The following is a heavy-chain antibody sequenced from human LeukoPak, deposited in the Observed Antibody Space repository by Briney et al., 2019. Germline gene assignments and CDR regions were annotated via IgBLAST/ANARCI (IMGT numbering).Heavy chain of an antibody. Sequence: ASVKVSCKASGYTFTGYHLHWVRQAPGQGLEWMGWINPSSGGATYAQNFQGRVTMTRDTSTSTVYMELSSLRSEDTAVYYCARGYSSSWRDLFDYWGQGTLVTVSS. D-gene: IGHD6-13*01. CDR2: INPSSGGA. V-gene: IGHV1-46*01. CDR3: ARGYSSSWRDLFDY. CDR1: GYTFTGYH. J-gene: IGHJ4*02.